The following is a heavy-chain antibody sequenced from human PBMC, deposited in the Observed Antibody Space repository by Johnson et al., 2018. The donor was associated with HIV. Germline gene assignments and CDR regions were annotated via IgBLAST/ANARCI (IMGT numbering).Heavy chain of an antibody. CDR3: TTEAGIHLWLIDAFDI. Sequence: VQLVESGGGLVQPGGSLRLSCAASGFTFSSYAMSWVRQAPGKGLEWVSAISGSGGSTYYADSVKGRFTISTDNSKNTLYLQMNSLKTEDTAVYYCTTEAGIHLWLIDAFDIWGQWTMVTVSS. CDR1: GFTFSSYA. V-gene: IGHV3-23*04. J-gene: IGHJ3*02. CDR2: ISGSGGST. D-gene: IGHD5-18*01.